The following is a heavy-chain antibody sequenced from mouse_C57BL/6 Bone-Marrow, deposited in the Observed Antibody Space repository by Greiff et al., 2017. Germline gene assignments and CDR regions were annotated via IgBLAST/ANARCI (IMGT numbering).Heavy chain of an antibody. Sequence: VKLVESGPGLVQPSQSLSITCTVSGFSLTSYGVHWVRQSPGKGLEWLGVIWRGGSTDYNAAFMSRLSITKDNSKSQVFFKMNSLQADDTAVYYCAPLYYDYDDWYFDVWGTGTTITVSS. CDR3: APLYYDYDDWYFDV. D-gene: IGHD2-4*01. CDR2: IWRGGST. V-gene: IGHV2-5*01. CDR1: GFSLTSYG. J-gene: IGHJ1*03.